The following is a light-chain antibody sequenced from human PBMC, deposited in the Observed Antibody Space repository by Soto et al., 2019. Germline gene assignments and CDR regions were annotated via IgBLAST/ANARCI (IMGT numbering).Light chain of an antibody. CDR2: NNN. V-gene: IGLV1-44*01. J-gene: IGLJ3*02. Sequence: QAVVTQPPSASGTPGQRVTISCSGSSSTIGRNTVNWYQQVPGTAPRLLIYNNNQRPSGVPVRFSGSKSGTSASLAISGLQSGDEADYYCSTWDASLNGRVFGGGTKLTVL. CDR1: SSTIGRNT. CDR3: STWDASLNGRV.